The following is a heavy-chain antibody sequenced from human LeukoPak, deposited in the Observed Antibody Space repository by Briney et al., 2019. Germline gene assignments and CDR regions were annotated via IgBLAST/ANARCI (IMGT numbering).Heavy chain of an antibody. D-gene: IGHD6-6*01. Sequence: ASVKVSCKVSGGTFSNNVINWIRQAPGQGLEWMGGIIPMVDSANYGQKFQGRVTITADISTTTAYLELSSLRYEDTAMYYCARVRQYSSWNFDYWGQGTLVTVSS. CDR1: GGTFSNNV. CDR2: IIPMVDSA. J-gene: IGHJ4*02. V-gene: IGHV1-69*06. CDR3: ARVRQYSSWNFDY.